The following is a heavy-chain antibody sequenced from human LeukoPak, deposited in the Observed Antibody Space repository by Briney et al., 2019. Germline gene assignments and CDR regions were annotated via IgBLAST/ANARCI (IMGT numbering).Heavy chain of an antibody. CDR1: GGSFSSSSHF. V-gene: IGHV4-39*01. CDR2: IRNSGNT. Sequence: PSETLSLTCTVSGGSFSSSSHFWGWLRQPPGRGLEWIGSIRNSGNTYYSPSLKSRVTISVDTSKNQFSLKLSSVTAADTAVYYCARHVYGEYGPGDYWGQGTLVTVSS. CDR3: ARHVYGEYGPGDY. J-gene: IGHJ4*02. D-gene: IGHD4-17*01.